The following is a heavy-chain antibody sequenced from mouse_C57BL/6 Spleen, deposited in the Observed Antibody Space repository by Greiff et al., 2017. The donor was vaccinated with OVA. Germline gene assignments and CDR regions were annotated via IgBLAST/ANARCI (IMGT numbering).Heavy chain of an antibody. V-gene: IGHV5-4*03. CDR1: GFTFSSYA. CDR2: ISDGGSYT. J-gene: IGHJ4*01. D-gene: IGHD2-1*01. Sequence: DVKLVESGGGLVKPGGSLKLSCAASGFTFSSYAMSWVRQTPEKRLEWVATISDGGSYTYYPDNVKGRFTISRDNAQNNLYLQLSHLKSEDTAMYDGARVGEDGKGGAMDYWGQGTSVTVSS. CDR3: ARVGEDGKGGAMDY.